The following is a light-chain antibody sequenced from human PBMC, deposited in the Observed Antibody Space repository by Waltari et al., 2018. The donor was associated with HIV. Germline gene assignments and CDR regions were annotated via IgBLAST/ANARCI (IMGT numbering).Light chain of an antibody. J-gene: IGLJ3*02. Sequence: FILTQPHSVSGSPWKTVTISCTRSSARFARDYVQWFQQRPGSAPINVMYQNNQRASGVADRFSGSIDRSSNSASLTISGLKTEDEADFFCQSYDTSNSHWVFGGGTKLTVL. CDR3: QSYDTSNSHWV. V-gene: IGLV6-57*03. CDR2: QNN. CDR1: SARFARDY.